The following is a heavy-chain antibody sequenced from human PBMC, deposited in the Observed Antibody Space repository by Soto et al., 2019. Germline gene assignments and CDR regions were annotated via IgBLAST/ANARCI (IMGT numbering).Heavy chain of an antibody. CDR3: ARTRSFTLGFYYDGMDV. D-gene: IGHD6-6*01. V-gene: IGHV5-51*01. J-gene: IGHJ6*02. CDR1: GYSFASYW. CDR2: IYPGDSDT. Sequence: PGESLKISCXGSGYSFASYWIGWVRQMPGEDLEWMGIIYPGDSDTRYSPSFQGQVTISADKSLRTAYLQWTSLKASDTALYYCARTRSFTLGFYYDGMDVWGQGTTVTVSS.